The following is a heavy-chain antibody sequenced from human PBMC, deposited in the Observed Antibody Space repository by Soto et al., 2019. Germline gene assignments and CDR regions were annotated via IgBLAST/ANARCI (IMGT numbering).Heavy chain of an antibody. CDR3: ARAHRYCSSTSCYAGNWFDP. CDR1: GYTFTSYD. V-gene: IGHV1-8*01. J-gene: IGHJ5*02. CDR2: MNPNSGNT. Sequence: QVQLVQSGAEVKKPGASVKVSCKASGYTFTSYDINWVRQATGQGLEWMGWMNPNSGNTGYAQKFQGRVTMTRNTSISTAYMELSSLRSEDTAVYYCARAHRYCSSTSCYAGNWFDPWGQGTLVTVSS. D-gene: IGHD2-2*01.